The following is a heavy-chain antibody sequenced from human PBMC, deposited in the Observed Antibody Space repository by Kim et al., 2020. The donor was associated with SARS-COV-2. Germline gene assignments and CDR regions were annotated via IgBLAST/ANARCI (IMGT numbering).Heavy chain of an antibody. V-gene: IGHV4-30-4*01. D-gene: IGHD2-21*02. J-gene: IGHJ4*02. Sequence: SETLSLTCTVSGGSISSGDYYWSWIRQPPGKGLEWIGYIYYTGSSHYNPSLNSRVTISIDTSKNQFSLKVSSVTAADTAVYYCARGPPIGGGDCYSHWGQGTLVTASS. CDR1: GGSISSGDYY. CDR2: IYYTGSS. CDR3: ARGPPIGGGDCYSH.